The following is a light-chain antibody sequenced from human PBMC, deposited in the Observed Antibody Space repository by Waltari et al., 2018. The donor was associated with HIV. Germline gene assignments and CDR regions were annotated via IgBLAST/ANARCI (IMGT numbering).Light chain of an antibody. CDR2: STS. J-gene: IGLJ3*02. CDR3: LLYYGAVWV. Sequence: QTVVTQEPSMTVSPGGTVTLTCASSTGSVTNTQYPHWLHQKPGQAPKALILSTSNKHPWTPARFSGSLLGGSAALTLSAVQPEDEADYYCLLYYGAVWVFGGGTKLTVL. V-gene: IGLV7-43*01. CDR1: TGSVTNTQY.